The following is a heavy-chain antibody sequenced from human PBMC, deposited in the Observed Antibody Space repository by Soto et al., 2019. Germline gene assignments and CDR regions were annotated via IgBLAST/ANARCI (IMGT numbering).Heavy chain of an antibody. Sequence: TLSLTCTVAGDSISSSGHFWGWIRQPPGKGLEWIGSIYYSGSTYYNPSLKSRVTISVDTSKNQFSLRLSSVTAADTAVYYCAGSARYYGDFDYWGQGTLVTVSS. J-gene: IGHJ4*02. D-gene: IGHD4-17*01. CDR2: IYYSGST. CDR3: AGSARYYGDFDY. V-gene: IGHV4-39*07. CDR1: GDSISSSGHF.